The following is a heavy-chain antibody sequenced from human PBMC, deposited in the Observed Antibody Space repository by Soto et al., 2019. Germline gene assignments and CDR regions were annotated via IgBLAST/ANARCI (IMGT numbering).Heavy chain of an antibody. CDR2: IYSRGGT. J-gene: IGHJ4*02. D-gene: IGHD1-26*01. CDR1: GFTVSNNY. CDR3: ARGGSGSQTVGY. Sequence: EVPVVESGGGLVQPGGSLRLSFAASGFTVSNNYMTWVREAPGKGLEWVSLIYSRGGTDYADSVKGRFTISRDNSKKMVYRQMNSLRVEATAVYCCARGGSGSQTVGYWGQGARVTVSS. V-gene: IGHV3-66*01.